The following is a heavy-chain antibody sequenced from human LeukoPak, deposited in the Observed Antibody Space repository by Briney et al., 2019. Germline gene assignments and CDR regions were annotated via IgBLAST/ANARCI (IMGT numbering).Heavy chain of an antibody. Sequence: ASVKVSCKASGGTFSSYGISWVRQAPGQGLEWMGGIIPIFGTATYAQKFQGRVTISADESTSTAYMELSRLRSEDTAVYYCARAMNSWFLLDLDYWGQGNLVTVSS. D-gene: IGHD3-22*01. CDR3: ARAMNSWFLLDLDY. J-gene: IGHJ4*02. CDR2: IIPIFGTA. V-gene: IGHV1-69*13. CDR1: GGTFSSYG.